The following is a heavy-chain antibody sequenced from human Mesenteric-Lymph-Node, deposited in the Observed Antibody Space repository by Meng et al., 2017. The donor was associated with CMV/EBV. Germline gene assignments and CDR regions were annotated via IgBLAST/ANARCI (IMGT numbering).Heavy chain of an antibody. CDR1: GLTVSSNY. V-gene: IGHV3-53*05. CDR2: IYSGGNT. D-gene: IGHD1-26*01. Sequence: GESLKISCAASGLTVSSNYMDWVRQAPGKGLEWVSVIYSGGNTYYADSVKGRFTISRDNSKNTLYLQMNSLRAEDTAVYYCAKELYTGTFLYGMDVWGQGTTVTVSS. CDR3: AKELYTGTFLYGMDV. J-gene: IGHJ6*02.